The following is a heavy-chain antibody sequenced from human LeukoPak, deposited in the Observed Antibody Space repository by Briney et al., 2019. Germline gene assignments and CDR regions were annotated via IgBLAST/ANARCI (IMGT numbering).Heavy chain of an antibody. Sequence: GGSLRLSCEASGFSFSGSAMHWVRQASGKGLEWVGRVRSKANTYATAYAASVKGRFIISRDDSKNTAYLQMNSLETEDTAVYYCTRPDYDSSGSTFDYWGQGTLVTVSS. CDR3: TRPDYDSSGSTFDY. J-gene: IGHJ4*02. CDR1: GFSFSGSA. V-gene: IGHV3-73*01. D-gene: IGHD3-22*01. CDR2: VRSKANTYAT.